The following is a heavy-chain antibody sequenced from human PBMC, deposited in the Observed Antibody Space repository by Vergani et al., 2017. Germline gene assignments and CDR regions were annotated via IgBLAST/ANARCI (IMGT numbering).Heavy chain of an antibody. J-gene: IGHJ6*02. CDR1: GFTFSNAW. Sequence: EVQLVESGGGLVKPGGSLRLSCAASGFTFSNAWMSWVRQAPGKGLEWVGRIKSKTDGGTTDYAAPVKGRFTISRDNAKNSLYLQMNSLRAEDTAVYYCARFWVRSLVTLYYYYGMDVWGQGTTVTVSS. CDR3: ARFWVRSLVTLYYYYGMDV. D-gene: IGHD3-10*01. V-gene: IGHV3-15*01. CDR2: IKSKTDGGTT.